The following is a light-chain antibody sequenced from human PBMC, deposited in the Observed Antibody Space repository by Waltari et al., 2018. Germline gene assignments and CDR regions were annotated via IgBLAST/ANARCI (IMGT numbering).Light chain of an antibody. CDR1: QSVGSSS. CDR2: RAS. CDR3: QQHGTLPAT. J-gene: IGKJ1*01. V-gene: IGKV3-20*01. Sequence: EIVLTQSPGTASLSPGERVTLSCRASQSVGSSSLAWYQQKLGQAPRLVISRASRRATGIPDRFSGSGSGTDFSLTISRLEPEDFAVYYCQQHGTLPATFGQGTQVEIK.